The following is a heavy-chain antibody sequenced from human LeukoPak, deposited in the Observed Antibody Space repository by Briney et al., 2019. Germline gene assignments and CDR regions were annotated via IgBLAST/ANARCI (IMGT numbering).Heavy chain of an antibody. CDR2: IYYSGST. CDR1: GGSISSYY. Sequence: SETLSLTCTVSGGSISSYYWSWIRQPPGKGLGWIGYIYYSGSTNYNPSLKSRVTISVDTSKNQFSLKLSSVTAADTAVYYCARLPYGDPDYWGQGTLVTVSS. V-gene: IGHV4-59*08. J-gene: IGHJ4*02. CDR3: ARLPYGDPDY. D-gene: IGHD4-17*01.